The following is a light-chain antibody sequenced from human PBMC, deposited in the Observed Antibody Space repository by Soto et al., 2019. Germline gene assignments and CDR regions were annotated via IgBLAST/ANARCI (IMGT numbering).Light chain of an antibody. V-gene: IGLV1-40*01. CDR1: TSNIGAPYD. J-gene: IGLJ1*01. Sequence: QSVLKQPPSVSGAPGRRVSISCTGSTSNIGAPYDVHWYQHLPGTAPKLLIYGDNNRPSGVPDRFSGSKSGTSASLAITRLQAEDEADYYCQSYDISLHNYVFGTGTKVTVL. CDR2: GDN. CDR3: QSYDISLHNYV.